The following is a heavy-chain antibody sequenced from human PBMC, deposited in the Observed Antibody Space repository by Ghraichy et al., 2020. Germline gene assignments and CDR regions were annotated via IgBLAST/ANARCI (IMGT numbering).Heavy chain of an antibody. CDR1: GFPFSSFW. CDR3: ARAGN. Sequence: GESLNISCVASGFPFSSFWMSWVRQAPGKGPECVANIKEDGSDKFHADSVKGRFTISRDNAQNILYLQMSSLRVEDTAVYYCARAGNWGQGTLVTVSS. J-gene: IGHJ4*02. D-gene: IGHD1-26*01. V-gene: IGHV3-7*01. CDR2: IKEDGSDK.